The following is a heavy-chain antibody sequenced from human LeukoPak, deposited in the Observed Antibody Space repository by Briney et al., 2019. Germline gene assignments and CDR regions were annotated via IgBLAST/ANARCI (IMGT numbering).Heavy chain of an antibody. Sequence: SETLSLTCAVYGGSFSGYYWSWIRQPPGKGLEWIGSIYYSGSTYYNPSLKSRVTISVDTSKNQFSLKLSSVTAADAAVYYCARGGSQGDYFDYWGQGTLVTVSS. J-gene: IGHJ4*02. D-gene: IGHD1-26*01. CDR3: ARGGSQGDYFDY. CDR1: GGSFSGYY. V-gene: IGHV4-34*01. CDR2: IYYSGST.